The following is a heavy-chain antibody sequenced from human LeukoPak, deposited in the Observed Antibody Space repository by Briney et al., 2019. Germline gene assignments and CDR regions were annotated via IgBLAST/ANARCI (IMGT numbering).Heavy chain of an antibody. V-gene: IGHV3-30-3*01. Sequence: GGSLRLSCAASGFTFSSYAMHWVRQAPGKGLEWVAVISYDGSNKYYADSVKGRFTISRDNSKNTLYLQMNSLRAEDTAVYYCLSMVRGVIISYWGQGTLVTVSS. D-gene: IGHD3-10*01. J-gene: IGHJ4*02. CDR1: GFTFSSYA. CDR2: ISYDGSNK. CDR3: LSMVRGVIISY.